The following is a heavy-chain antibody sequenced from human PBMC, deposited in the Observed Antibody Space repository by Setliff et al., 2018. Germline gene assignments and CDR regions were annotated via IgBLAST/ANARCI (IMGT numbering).Heavy chain of an antibody. V-gene: IGHV3-7*01. Sequence: GESLKISCAASGFVFGTYGMHWVRQAPGKGLDWVASINPHGSEKYYADSVKGRFTISRDNAKNSLYLQMNSLRAEDTAVYYCARDVYDFRTGLADPWGQGTLVTVSS. CDR2: INPHGSEK. J-gene: IGHJ5*02. CDR1: GFVFGTYG. D-gene: IGHD3-3*01. CDR3: ARDVYDFRTGLADP.